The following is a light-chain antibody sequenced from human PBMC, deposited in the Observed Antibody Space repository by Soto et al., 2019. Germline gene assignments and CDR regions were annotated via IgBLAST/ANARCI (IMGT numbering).Light chain of an antibody. Sequence: ELVLTPSPGTLALSPCDSATLSCSASLSLPTRSLAWYQQRPGQAPRVLISAASTRAADIPDRCSGSGSGTDFTLTINRLEPEDFAVYYCQQRSNWPFTFGQGTRLESK. CDR2: AAS. V-gene: IGKV3D-20*02. J-gene: IGKJ5*01. CDR3: QQRSNWPFT. CDR1: LSLPTRS.